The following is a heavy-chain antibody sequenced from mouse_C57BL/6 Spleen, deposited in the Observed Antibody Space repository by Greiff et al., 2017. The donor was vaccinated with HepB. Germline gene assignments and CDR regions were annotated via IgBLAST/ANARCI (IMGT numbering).Heavy chain of an antibody. CDR3: ARTARIKY. CDR2: IRYSGST. V-gene: IGHV3-1*02. Sequence: EVQLQQSGPGLVKPSQSLSLTCTVTGYSITSGYGWNWIRQFPGNKLEWMGYIRYSGSTNYHPSLKRRISITRATSKNQFFLQLNSVTTEDTATYYCARTARIKYWGKGTTLTGSS. J-gene: IGHJ2*01. D-gene: IGHD1-2*01. CDR1: GYSITSGYG.